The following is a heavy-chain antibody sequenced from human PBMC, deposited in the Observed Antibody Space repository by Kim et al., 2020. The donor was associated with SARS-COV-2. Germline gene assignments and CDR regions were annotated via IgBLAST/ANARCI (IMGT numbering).Heavy chain of an antibody. D-gene: IGHD3-10*01. Sequence: GGSLRLSCAASGFTFSSYDMHWVRQATGKGLEWVSAIGTAGDTCYPGSVKGRFTISRENAKNSLYLQMNSLRAGDTAVYYCARAGGKLLWFGEKAGMDVWGQGTTVTVSS. J-gene: IGHJ6*02. CDR1: GFTFSSYD. CDR3: ARAGGKLLWFGEKAGMDV. CDR2: IGTAGDT. V-gene: IGHV3-13*01.